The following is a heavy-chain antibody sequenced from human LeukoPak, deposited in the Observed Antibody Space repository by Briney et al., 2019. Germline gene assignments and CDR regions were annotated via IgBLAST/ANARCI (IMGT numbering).Heavy chain of an antibody. CDR3: AKASGYLFDY. CDR2: ISGRGDST. D-gene: IGHD5-12*01. V-gene: IGHV3-23*01. J-gene: IGHJ4*02. CDR1: GFTFSSYV. Sequence: GGSLRLSCAASGFTFSSYVMRWVRQAPGKGLEWVSTISGRGDSTFYADSVKGRFTNSRDNSKNTLYLQMNSLRAEDTAVYHCAKASGYLFDYWGQGTLVTVSS.